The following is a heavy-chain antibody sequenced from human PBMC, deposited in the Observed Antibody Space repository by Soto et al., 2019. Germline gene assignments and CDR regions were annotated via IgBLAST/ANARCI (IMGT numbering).Heavy chain of an antibody. CDR1: GGSFSGYY. J-gene: IGHJ1*01. V-gene: IGHV4-34*01. CDR3: ARVPCVYKDLRYFQH. CDR2: INHSGST. Sequence: SETLSLTCAVYGGSFSGYYWSWIRQPPGKGLEWIGEINHSGSTNYNPSLKSRVTISVDTSKNQFSLKLSSVTAADTAGYYCARVPCVYKDLRYFQHWCQGTLVAVS. D-gene: IGHD3-10*01.